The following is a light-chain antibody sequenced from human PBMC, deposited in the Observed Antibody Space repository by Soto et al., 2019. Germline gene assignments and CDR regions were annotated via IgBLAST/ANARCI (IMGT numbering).Light chain of an antibody. Sequence: EIVMTQSPATLSLSPGERATLSCRASQSVSSNLAWYQQKPGQAPRLLIYGASTRATGIPARFSGSGSGTEFTLTNSSLQSEDFAVYYCQQYNNWPLTFGQGTRLEIK. CDR1: QSVSSN. V-gene: IGKV3-15*01. J-gene: IGKJ5*01. CDR3: QQYNNWPLT. CDR2: GAS.